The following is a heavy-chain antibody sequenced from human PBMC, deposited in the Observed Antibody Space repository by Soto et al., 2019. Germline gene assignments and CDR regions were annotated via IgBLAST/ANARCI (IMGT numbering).Heavy chain of an antibody. Sequence: QVQLQESGPGLVKPSETLSLTCIVSGDSISPYYWTWIRQPPGKGLEWIGHIYYSGSPNYNPSLKSRVTISVDPSKSQFSLKLSSVTAADTAVYYCARDVSPTYWGQGMLVTVSS. V-gene: IGHV4-59*01. CDR1: GDSISPYY. J-gene: IGHJ4*02. CDR2: IYYSGSP. CDR3: ARDVSPTY.